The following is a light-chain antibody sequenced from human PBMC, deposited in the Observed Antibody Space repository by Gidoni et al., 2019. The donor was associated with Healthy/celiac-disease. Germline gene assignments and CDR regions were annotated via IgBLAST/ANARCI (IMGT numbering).Light chain of an antibody. J-gene: IGKJ4*01. CDR2: GAS. CDR1: QSVSSSH. V-gene: IGKV3-20*01. CDR3: QQYGSSPPLT. Sequence: EIVLTQSPGTLSLSPGERATLSCRASQSVSSSHLAGNQQKPGQAPRLLIYGASSRATGIPDRFSGSGSGKDFTLTISRLEPEDFAVYYCQQYGSSPPLTFGGGTKVEIK.